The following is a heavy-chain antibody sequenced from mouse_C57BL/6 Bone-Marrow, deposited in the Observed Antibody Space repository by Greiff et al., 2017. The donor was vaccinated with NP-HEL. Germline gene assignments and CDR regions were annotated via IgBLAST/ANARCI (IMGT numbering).Heavy chain of an antibody. J-gene: IGHJ3*01. CDR1: GFNIKDDY. Sequence: VQLQQSGAELVRPGASVKLSCTASGFNIKDDYMHWVKQRPEQGLEWTGWIDPENGDTEYASKFQGKATITADTSSNTAYLQLSSLTSEDTAVYYCTTYGYDGAWFAYWGQGTLVTVSA. D-gene: IGHD2-2*01. V-gene: IGHV14-4*01. CDR3: TTYGYDGAWFAY. CDR2: IDPENGDT.